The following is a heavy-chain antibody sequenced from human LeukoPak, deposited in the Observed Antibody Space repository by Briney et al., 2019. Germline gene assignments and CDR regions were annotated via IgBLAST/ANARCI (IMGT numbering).Heavy chain of an antibody. CDR2: IYPGDSDT. V-gene: IGHV5-51*01. J-gene: IGHJ3*02. CDR1: GYSFTTYW. D-gene: IGHD3-22*01. Sequence: GESLKISCKGPGYSFTTYWIGWVRQMPGKGLEWMGIIYPGDSDTRYSPSFQGQVTISADKSISTAYLQWSSLKASDTAMYYCATPHHYYDSSGYYVNAFDIWGQGTMVTVSS. CDR3: ATPHHYYDSSGYYVNAFDI.